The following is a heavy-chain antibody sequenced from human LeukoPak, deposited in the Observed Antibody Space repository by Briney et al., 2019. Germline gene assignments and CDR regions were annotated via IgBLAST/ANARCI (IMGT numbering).Heavy chain of an antibody. Sequence: GGSLRLSCAASGFTFSSFAVSWVRQAPGKGLEWVSTIKRSGGGTYYADSARGRFTISRDSSEDTLYLQMNSLRAEDTAVYYCAKAVGSLDPFDIWGQGTMVTVSS. CDR3: AKAVGSLDPFDI. D-gene: IGHD4-23*01. CDR2: IKRSGGGT. J-gene: IGHJ3*02. CDR1: GFTFSSFA. V-gene: IGHV3-23*01.